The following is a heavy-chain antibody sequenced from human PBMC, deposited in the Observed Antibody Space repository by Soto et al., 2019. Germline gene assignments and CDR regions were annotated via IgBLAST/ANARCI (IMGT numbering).Heavy chain of an antibody. CDR1: GFTFSSYA. D-gene: IGHD3-3*01. J-gene: IGHJ4*02. V-gene: IGHV3-23*01. Sequence: PGGSLRLSCAASGFTFSSYAMSWVRQAPGKGLEWVSAISGSGGSTYYADSVKGRFTISRDNSKNTLYLQMNSLRAEDTAVYYCAKDWYVGGYYIEYFDYWGQGTLVTVSS. CDR3: AKDWYVGGYYIEYFDY. CDR2: ISGSGGST.